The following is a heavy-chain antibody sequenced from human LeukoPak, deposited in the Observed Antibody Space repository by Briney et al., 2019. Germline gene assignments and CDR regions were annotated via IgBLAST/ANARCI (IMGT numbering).Heavy chain of an antibody. V-gene: IGHV4-34*01. CDR2: INHSGST. J-gene: IGHJ3*02. D-gene: IGHD4-17*01. Sequence: PSETLSLTCAVYGGSFSGYYWSWIRQPPGKGLEWIGEINHSGSTNYNPSLKSRVTISVDTSKNQFSLKLSSVTAADTAVYYCARFPTGPGDYAVNNAFDIWGQGTMVTVSS. CDR3: ARFPTGPGDYAVNNAFDI. CDR1: GGSFSGYY.